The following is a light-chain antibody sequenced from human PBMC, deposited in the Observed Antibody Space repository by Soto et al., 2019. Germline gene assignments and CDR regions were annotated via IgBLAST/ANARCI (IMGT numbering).Light chain of an antibody. CDR1: SSDIGGYNY. V-gene: IGLV2-14*01. CDR3: SSYTSSTTYV. Sequence: QSVLTQPASVSGSPGQSITISCTGSSSDIGGYNYVSWYQQRPDKAPKLRIYHVSNRPSGISSRFSGSKSGNTASLTISGLQAEDEADYYCSSYTSSTTYVFGTGTKVTVL. J-gene: IGLJ1*01. CDR2: HVS.